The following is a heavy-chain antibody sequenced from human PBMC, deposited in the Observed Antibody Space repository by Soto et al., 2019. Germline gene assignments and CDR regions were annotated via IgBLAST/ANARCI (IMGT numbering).Heavy chain of an antibody. J-gene: IGHJ4*02. Sequence: ASVKVSCKASGYTFTSYGISWVRQAPGQGLEWMGWISAYNGNTNYAQKLQGRVTMTTDTSTSTAYMELSSLRSEDTAVYYCARFSFRRCWGRIKYFDFRGQGTFVTGSS. CDR2: ISAYNGNT. CDR3: ARFSFRRCWGRIKYFDF. CDR1: GYTFTSYG. V-gene: IGHV1-18*01. D-gene: IGHD3-16*01.